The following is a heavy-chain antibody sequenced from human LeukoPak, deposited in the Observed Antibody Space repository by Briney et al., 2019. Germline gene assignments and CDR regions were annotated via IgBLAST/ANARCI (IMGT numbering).Heavy chain of an antibody. Sequence: SETLSLTCTVSGGSISSYYWSWIRQPAGKGLEWIGRIYTSGSTNYNPSLKSRVTMSVDTSKNQFSLKLSSVTAADTAVYYCASSPQLRYFDWLPFDPWGQGTLVTVSS. CDR1: GGSISSYY. V-gene: IGHV4-4*07. D-gene: IGHD3-9*01. CDR2: IYTSGST. CDR3: ASSPQLRYFDWLPFDP. J-gene: IGHJ5*02.